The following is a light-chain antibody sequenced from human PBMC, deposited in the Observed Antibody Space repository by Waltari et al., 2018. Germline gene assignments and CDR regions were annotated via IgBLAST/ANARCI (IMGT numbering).Light chain of an antibody. CDR3: QQYNNWPPIFT. CDR1: QSVSSN. Sequence: DIVMTQSPATLSVPPAERATLSCRASQSVSSNLAWYQQKPGKAPRLLIHGSSTRATGIPARFSGSGSGTEFTLTISSLQSEDFAVYYCQQYNNWPPIFTFGPGTKVDIK. J-gene: IGKJ3*01. V-gene: IGKV3-15*01. CDR2: GSS.